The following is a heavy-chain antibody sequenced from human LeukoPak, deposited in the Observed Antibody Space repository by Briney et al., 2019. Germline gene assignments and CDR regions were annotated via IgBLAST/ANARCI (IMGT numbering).Heavy chain of an antibody. V-gene: IGHV3-66*02. Sequence: GGTLRLSCAASGFTVSSNYMTWVRQAPGKGLEWVSVIYSGGSTYYADSVKGRFTLSRDNSMNTLYLQMNSLRPEDTAVYYCARAGRYCSSSSCYYYYYMDVWDKGTTVTVSS. CDR1: GFTVSSNY. D-gene: IGHD2-2*01. CDR2: IYSGGST. CDR3: ARAGRYCSSSSCYYYYYMDV. J-gene: IGHJ6*03.